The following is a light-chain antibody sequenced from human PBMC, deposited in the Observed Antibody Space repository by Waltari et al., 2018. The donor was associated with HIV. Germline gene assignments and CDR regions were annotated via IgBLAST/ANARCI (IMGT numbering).Light chain of an antibody. V-gene: IGLV2-14*03. CDR1: SSDVGGYSY. J-gene: IGLJ2*01. Sequence: QSALTQPASVSGSPGQSITISCTGTSSDVGGYSYVSWYQHHPGKAPKLMIFDVSNRPSGVSCRFSGSKLGKPASLTISGLQVEDEADYYCSSYTSTTTLEVFGGGTKLTVL. CDR3: SSYTSTTTLEV. CDR2: DVS.